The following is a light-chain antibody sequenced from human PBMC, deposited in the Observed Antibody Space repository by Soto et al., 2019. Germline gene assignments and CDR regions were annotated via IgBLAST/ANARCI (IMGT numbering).Light chain of an antibody. CDR3: CSYAGSYSV. V-gene: IGLV2-11*01. Sequence: QSALTQPRSVSGSPGQSVAISCTGTSSDVGGYNYVSWYQQHPGEAPKLMIYDVTERPSGVPDRFSGSKSGNTASLTISGLQAEDEADYYGCSYAGSYSVFGGGTKLTVL. J-gene: IGLJ2*01. CDR2: DVT. CDR1: SSDVGGYNY.